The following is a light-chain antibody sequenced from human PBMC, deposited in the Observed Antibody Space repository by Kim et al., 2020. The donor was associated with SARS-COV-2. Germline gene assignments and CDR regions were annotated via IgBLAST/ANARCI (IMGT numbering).Light chain of an antibody. J-gene: IGKJ2*01. CDR3: HQYNSYSHT. CDR2: DAS. V-gene: IGKV1-5*01. Sequence: ASVGDRVTMSCRASQSITRWLAGYQQNPGKAPKLLIYDASSLKRGVPSRFSGSGSGTEFTLTISSLQPDDFATYYCHQYNSYSHTFGQGTKLEI. CDR1: QSITRW.